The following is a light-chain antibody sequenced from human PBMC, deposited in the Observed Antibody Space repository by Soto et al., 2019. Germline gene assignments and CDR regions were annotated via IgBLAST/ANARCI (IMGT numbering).Light chain of an antibody. Sequence: EIVLTQSPGTLSLSPGERATLSCRASQSVSNNYLAWYQQKPGQAPRLLIYGASNRATDIPDRFTGSGSGTDFTLTISRLEPEDFAVYYCHQYGYLGTFGQGTKVDI. J-gene: IGKJ1*01. CDR3: HQYGYLGT. CDR2: GAS. CDR1: QSVSNNY. V-gene: IGKV3-20*01.